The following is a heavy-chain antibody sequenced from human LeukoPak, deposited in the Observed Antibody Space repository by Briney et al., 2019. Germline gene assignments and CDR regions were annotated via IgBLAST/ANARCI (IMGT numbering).Heavy chain of an antibody. D-gene: IGHD6-19*01. J-gene: IGHJ5*02. Sequence: SSVKVSCKTSGYTFTSYDINWVRQATGQGLEWMGCMNPNSGNTGYAQKFQGRVTMTRNTSINTAYMELSSLRSEDTAVYYCARGPGYSSGWSTGMPKGWFDPWGQGTLVTVSS. V-gene: IGHV1-8*01. CDR2: MNPNSGNT. CDR1: GYTFTSYD. CDR3: ARGPGYSSGWSTGMPKGWFDP.